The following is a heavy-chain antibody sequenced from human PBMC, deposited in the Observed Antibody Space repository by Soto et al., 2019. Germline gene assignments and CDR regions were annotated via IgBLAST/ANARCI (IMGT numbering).Heavy chain of an antibody. CDR3: ARSIAVVTALDY. D-gene: IGHD2-21*02. V-gene: IGHV1-3*05. Sequence: QVQLVQSGAEEKKPGASVKVPCKAYEYTFTSYAMHWVRQAHGQRLEWMGWINAGNGNTKYSQKFQGRVTITRDTSASTAYMELSSLRSEDTAVYYCARSIAVVTALDYWGQGTLVTVSS. J-gene: IGHJ4*02. CDR1: EYTFTSYA. CDR2: INAGNGNT.